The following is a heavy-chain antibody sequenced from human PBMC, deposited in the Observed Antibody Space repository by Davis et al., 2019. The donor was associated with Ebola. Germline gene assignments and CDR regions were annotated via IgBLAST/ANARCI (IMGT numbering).Heavy chain of an antibody. CDR1: GYTLVSYY. Sequence: AASVKVSCKASGYTLVSYYAHWVRQAPGQGLEWMGIINPSGGTTTYAQKFQGRVTITADKSTSTAYMELSSLRSEDTAVYYCARWRRTLPAIGMDVWGQGTTVTVSS. D-gene: IGHD6-25*01. V-gene: IGHV1-46*01. J-gene: IGHJ6*02. CDR2: INPSGGTT. CDR3: ARWRRTLPAIGMDV.